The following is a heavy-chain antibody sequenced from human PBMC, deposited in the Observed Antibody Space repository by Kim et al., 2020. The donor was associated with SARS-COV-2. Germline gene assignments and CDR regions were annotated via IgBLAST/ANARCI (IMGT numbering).Heavy chain of an antibody. CDR3: ARGRFIAVAATYDAFDI. V-gene: IGHV5-51*01. D-gene: IGHD6-19*01. CDR2: IYPGDSDT. Sequence: GESLKISCKGSGYSFTSYWIGWVRQMPGKGLEWMGIIYPGDSDTRYSPSFQGQVTISADKSISTAYLQWSSLKASDTAMYYCARGRFIAVAATYDAFDIWGQGTMVTVSS. CDR1: GYSFTSYW. J-gene: IGHJ3*02.